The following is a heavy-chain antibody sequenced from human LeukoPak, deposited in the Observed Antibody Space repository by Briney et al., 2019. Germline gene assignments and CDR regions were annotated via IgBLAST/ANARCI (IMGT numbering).Heavy chain of an antibody. D-gene: IGHD6-13*01. CDR1: GFTFSSYA. CDR3: ARGRGYSSSWYAY. J-gene: IGHJ4*02. CDR2: ISYDGSNK. Sequence: GGSLRLSCAASGFTFSSYAMSWVRQAPGKGLEWVAVISYDGSNKYYADSVKGRFTISRDNPKNTLYLQMNSLRAEDTAVYYCARGRGYSSSWYAYWGQGTLVTVSS. V-gene: IGHV3-30*04.